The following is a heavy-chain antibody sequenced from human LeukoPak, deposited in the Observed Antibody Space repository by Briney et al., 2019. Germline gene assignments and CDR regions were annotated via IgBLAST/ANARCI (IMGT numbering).Heavy chain of an antibody. CDR3: ARGRVEAYAFDY. D-gene: IGHD1-26*01. CDR2: IYHSGST. J-gene: IGHJ4*02. CDR1: GGSISSGGYY. V-gene: IGHV4-30-2*01. Sequence: SETLSLTCTVSGGSISSGGYYWSWIRQPPGKGLEWIGYIYHSGSTYYNPSLKSRVTISVDRSKNQFSLNLSSVTAADTAVYFCARGRVEAYAFDYWGQGTLVTVS.